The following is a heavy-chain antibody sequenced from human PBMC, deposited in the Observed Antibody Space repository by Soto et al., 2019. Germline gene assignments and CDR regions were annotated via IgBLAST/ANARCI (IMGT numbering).Heavy chain of an antibody. D-gene: IGHD1-26*01. CDR2: ISDDGSNK. CDR1: GFTFSSYG. V-gene: IGHV3-30*03. CDR3: AATYSGSYYAVEY. J-gene: IGHJ4*02. Sequence: VQLVESGGGVVQPGTSLRLSCAASGFTFSSYGMHWVRQAPGKGLEWVAVISDDGSNKYYADSVKGRFTISRDNSKTTLWLQMNSLRPEDTAVFYCAATYSGSYYAVEYWGRGTLVTVSS.